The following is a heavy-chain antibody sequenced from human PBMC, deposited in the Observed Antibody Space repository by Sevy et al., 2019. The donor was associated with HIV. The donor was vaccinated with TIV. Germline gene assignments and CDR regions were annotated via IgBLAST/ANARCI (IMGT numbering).Heavy chain of an antibody. CDR2: ISYDGSNK. CDR3: VRSFPARNYDFWSGYGPAPVGFDY. Sequence: GGSLRLSCAASGFTFSSYAMHWVRQAPGKGLEWVAVISYDGSNKYYADSVKGRFTNSRDNSKNTLYLQMNSLRAEDTAWYYCVRSFPARNYDFWSGYGPAPVGFDYWGQGTLVTVSS. V-gene: IGHV3-30*04. CDR1: GFTFSSYA. J-gene: IGHJ4*02. D-gene: IGHD3-3*01.